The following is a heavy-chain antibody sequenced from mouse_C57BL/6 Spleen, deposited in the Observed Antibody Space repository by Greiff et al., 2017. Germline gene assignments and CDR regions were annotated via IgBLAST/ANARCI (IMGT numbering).Heavy chain of an antibody. J-gene: IGHJ3*01. CDR2: IDPENGDT. V-gene: IGHV14-4*01. Sequence: VQLQQPGAELVRPGASVKLSCTASGFNIKDDYMHWVKQRPEQGLEWIGWIDPENGDTEYASKFQGKATITADTSSNTAYLQLSSLTSEYTAVYYCTTAPYYSNWFAYWGQGTLVTVSA. CDR3: TTAPYYSNWFAY. CDR1: GFNIKDDY. D-gene: IGHD2-5*01.